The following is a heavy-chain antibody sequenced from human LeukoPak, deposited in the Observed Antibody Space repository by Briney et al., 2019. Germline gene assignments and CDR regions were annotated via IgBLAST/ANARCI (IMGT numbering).Heavy chain of an antibody. CDR1: GFTVSNSY. D-gene: IGHD6-19*01. V-gene: IGHV3-53*01. CDR3: ARDSNGPAF. Sequence: GGSLRLSCVASGFTVSNSYMSWVRQAPGKGLEWVSVIYSDGGAFYSDSVKGRFTISRDYSKSTLYLQMNSLRADDTAVYYCARDSNGPAFWGQGTLVTVSS. CDR2: IYSDGGA. J-gene: IGHJ4*02.